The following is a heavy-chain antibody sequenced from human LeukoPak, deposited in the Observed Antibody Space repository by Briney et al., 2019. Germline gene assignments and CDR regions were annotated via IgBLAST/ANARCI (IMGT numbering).Heavy chain of an antibody. CDR1: GFPVYDFL. J-gene: IGHJ4*02. CDR2: ISSSSTYT. V-gene: IGHV3-11*06. Sequence: PRGSPGDSFSGSGFPVYDFLNRLVRQAPGKGLEWVSSISSSSTYTHYADSVKGRFTISRDDAKNSLYLRMNSLRAEDTAVYYCRRESFLFFDHWGQGTLVTVSS. CDR3: RRESFLFFDH.